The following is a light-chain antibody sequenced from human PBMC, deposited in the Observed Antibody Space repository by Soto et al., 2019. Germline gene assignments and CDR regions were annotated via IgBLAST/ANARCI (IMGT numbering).Light chain of an antibody. CDR1: QDISND. Sequence: DIPMTPSPSSLSASVGDRVTITCQASQDISNDLNWYQQKPGKAPMLLIYDASNLEKGVPSRFSGSGSGTDFTFAISSLQPEDIATYYCQQYDNLPVTFGQGTQLESK. CDR2: DAS. J-gene: IGKJ2*01. CDR3: QQYDNLPVT. V-gene: IGKV1-33*01.